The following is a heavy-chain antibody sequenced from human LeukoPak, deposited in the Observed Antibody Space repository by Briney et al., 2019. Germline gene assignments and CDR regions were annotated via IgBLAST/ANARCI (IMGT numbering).Heavy chain of an antibody. Sequence: PSQTLSLTCAISGDSVSSNSAAWNWIRQSPSRGLEWLGRTYYRSNWFNDFALSVKSRITINPDTSKNQFSLQLNSVTPEDTAVHYCAKNYGDSNSFDPWGQGTLVTVSS. J-gene: IGHJ5*02. V-gene: IGHV6-1*01. D-gene: IGHD4-17*01. CDR3: AKNYGDSNSFDP. CDR2: TYYRSNWFN. CDR1: GDSVSSNSAA.